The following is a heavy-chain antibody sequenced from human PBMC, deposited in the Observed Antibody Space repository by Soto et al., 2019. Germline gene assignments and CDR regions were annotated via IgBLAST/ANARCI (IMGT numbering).Heavy chain of an antibody. CDR1: GFTFSSYS. J-gene: IGHJ6*02. CDR2: ISSSSSYI. Sequence: EVQLLESGGGLVKPGGSLRLSCAASGFTFSSYSMNWVRQAPGKGLESVSSISSSSSYIYYADSVKGRFTISRDNAKNSLYLQMNSLRAEDTAVYYCARVSEPIRTYYYYGMDVWGQGTTVTVSS. V-gene: IGHV3-21*01. CDR3: ARVSEPIRTYYYYGMDV.